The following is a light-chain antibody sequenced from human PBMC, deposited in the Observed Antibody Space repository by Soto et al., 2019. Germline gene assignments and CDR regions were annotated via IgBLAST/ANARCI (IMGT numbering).Light chain of an antibody. Sequence: EIVLTQSPGTLSLSPGERATLSCRASQSVSSTYLIWYQQKPGQAPRLLIYGASSRATGVPDRFSGGGSGTDFTLTISRLEPEDFATYYCQQSYSTPRTFGQGTKVDIK. CDR2: GAS. CDR3: QQSYSTPRT. V-gene: IGKV3-20*01. J-gene: IGKJ1*01. CDR1: QSVSSTY.